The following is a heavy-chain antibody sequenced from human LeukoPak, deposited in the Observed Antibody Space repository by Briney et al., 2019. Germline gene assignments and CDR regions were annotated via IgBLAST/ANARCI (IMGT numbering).Heavy chain of an antibody. CDR1: GFTVSSNY. CDR3: ARARLVVVPAVTPYYYYYGMDV. J-gene: IGHJ6*02. CDR2: IYSGGST. V-gene: IGHV3-53*01. D-gene: IGHD2-2*01. Sequence: GGSLRLSCAASGFTVSSNYMSWVRQTPGKGLEWVSVIYSGGSTYYADSVKGRFTISRDNSKNTLYLQMNSLRAEDTAVYYCARARLVVVPAVTPYYYYYGMDVWGQGTTVTVSS.